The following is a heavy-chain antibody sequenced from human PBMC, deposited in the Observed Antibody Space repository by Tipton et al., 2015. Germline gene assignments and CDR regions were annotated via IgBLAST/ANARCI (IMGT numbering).Heavy chain of an antibody. Sequence: SLRLSCAASRFTFSSYSMSWVRQAPGKGLEWVANIKQDGSEKYYVDSVKGRFTISTDNAKSSLFLQMHSLRAEDTAVYYCARGPYYYDSLGYSSFFDDWGQGTLVTVSS. CDR2: IKQDGSEK. D-gene: IGHD3-22*01. J-gene: IGHJ4*02. CDR1: RFTFSSYS. V-gene: IGHV3-7*01. CDR3: ARGPYYYDSLGYSSFFDD.